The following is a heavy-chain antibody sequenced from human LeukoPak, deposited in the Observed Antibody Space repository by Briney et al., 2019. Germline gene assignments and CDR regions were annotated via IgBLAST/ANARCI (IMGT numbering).Heavy chain of an antibody. CDR3: ARYSRRVPRHWYFDL. V-gene: IGHV4-34*01. Sequence: PSETLSLTCAVYGGSFSGYYWSWIRQPPGKGLEWIGEINHSGSTNYNPSLKSRVTISVDTSKNQLSLKLSSVTAADTAVYYCARYSRRVPRHWYFDLWGRDTLVTVSS. D-gene: IGHD1-1*01. CDR1: GGSFSGYY. J-gene: IGHJ2*01. CDR2: INHSGST.